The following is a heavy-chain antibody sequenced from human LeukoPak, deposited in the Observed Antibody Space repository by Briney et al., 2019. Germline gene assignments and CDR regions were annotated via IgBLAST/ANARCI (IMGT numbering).Heavy chain of an antibody. J-gene: IGHJ3*01. V-gene: IGHV4-59*08. CDR1: GGSIDNYY. CDR3: ARLTGRFGGTFNV. D-gene: IGHD3-10*01. CDR2: MYFSGKN. Sequence: SETLSLTCSLSGGSIDNYYWTWIRQPPGKGLEWLGYMYFSGKNDYNPSLKGRVTISVDTSKNQYSLQLTSVTAADTAVYFCARLTGRFGGTFNVWGHGKMVTVSS.